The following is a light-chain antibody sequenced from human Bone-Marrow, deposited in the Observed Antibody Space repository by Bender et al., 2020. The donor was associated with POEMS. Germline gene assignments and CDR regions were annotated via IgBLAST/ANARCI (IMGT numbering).Light chain of an antibody. V-gene: IGLV3-21*02. J-gene: IGLJ3*02. CDR1: NIRSKS. CDR2: DDS. Sequence: SYVLTQPPSLSVAPGETATVTCGGNNIRSKSVHWYQQKPGQAPVLVVYDDSDRPSGIPERFSGSKSGTSASLAITGLQAEDEGDYYCQSYDNSLGGWVFGGGTKLTVL. CDR3: QSYDNSLGGWV.